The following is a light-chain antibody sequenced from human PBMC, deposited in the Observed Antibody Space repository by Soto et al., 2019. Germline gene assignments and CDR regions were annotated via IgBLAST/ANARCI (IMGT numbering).Light chain of an antibody. CDR2: DAS. J-gene: IGKJ1*01. Sequence: DIQMTQSPSSLSASVGDRVTITCQASQDISNYLNWYQHKPGKAPKLLIYDASILETGVPSRFSGSGSGTEFTLTISSLQPDDFATYYCQQYNSYSETFGQGTKVDIK. CDR3: QQYNSYSET. V-gene: IGKV1-33*01. CDR1: QDISNY.